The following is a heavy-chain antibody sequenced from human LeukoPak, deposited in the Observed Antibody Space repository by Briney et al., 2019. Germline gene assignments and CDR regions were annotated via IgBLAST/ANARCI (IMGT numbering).Heavy chain of an antibody. D-gene: IGHD3-22*01. V-gene: IGHV4-34*01. CDR2: INHSGST. Sequence: SETLSPTCAVYGGSFSGYYWSWIRQPPGKGLEWIGEINHSGSTNYNPSLKSRVTISVDTSKNQFSLKLSSVTAADTAVYYCARGLPYYYDSSGYYPDWGQGTLVTVSS. J-gene: IGHJ4*02. CDR3: ARGLPYYYDSSGYYPD. CDR1: GGSFSGYY.